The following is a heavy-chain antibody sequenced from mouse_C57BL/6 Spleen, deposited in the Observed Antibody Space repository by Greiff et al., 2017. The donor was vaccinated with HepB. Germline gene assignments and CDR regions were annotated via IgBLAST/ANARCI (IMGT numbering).Heavy chain of an antibody. CDR3: ASRDYGGPAWFAF. V-gene: IGHV1-61*01. D-gene: IGHD1-1*01. CDR2: IYPSDSET. CDR1: GYTFTSYW. J-gene: IGHJ3*01. Sequence: VQLQQPGAELVRPGSSVKLSCKASGYTFTSYWMDWVKQRPGQGLEWIGNIYPSDSETHYNQKFKDKATLTVDNSSSTAYMQLSSLTSEDSADYYCASRDYGGPAWFAFWGQGTLVTVSA.